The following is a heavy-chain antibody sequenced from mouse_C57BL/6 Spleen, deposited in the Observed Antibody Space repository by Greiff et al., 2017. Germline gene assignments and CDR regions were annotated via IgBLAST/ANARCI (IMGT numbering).Heavy chain of an antibody. J-gene: IGHJ4*01. CDR3: ARLGYYGSSYSYAMDY. Sequence: VQRVESGPELVKPGASVKLSCKASGYAFSSSWMNWVKQRPGKGLEWIGRIYPGDGDTNYNGKFKGKATLTADKSSSTAYMQLSSLTSEDSAVYFCARLGYYGSSYSYAMDYWGQGTSVTVSS. D-gene: IGHD1-1*01. CDR1: GYAFSSSW. V-gene: IGHV1-82*01. CDR2: IYPGDGDT.